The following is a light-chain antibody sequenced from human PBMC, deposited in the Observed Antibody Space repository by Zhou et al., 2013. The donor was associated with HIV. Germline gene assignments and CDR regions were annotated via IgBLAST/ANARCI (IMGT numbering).Light chain of an antibody. CDR1: QTIDNY. Sequence: DIQMTQSPTSLSASVGDRVTITCRPSQTIDNYLNWYQRKPGKAPKLLIYGASTLHSGVPSRFSGSGSGTEFTLTISSLQPEDFATYSCQHTFTTPITFGGGTKVEIK. J-gene: IGKJ4*01. CDR2: GAS. V-gene: IGKV1-39*01. CDR3: QHTFTTPIT.